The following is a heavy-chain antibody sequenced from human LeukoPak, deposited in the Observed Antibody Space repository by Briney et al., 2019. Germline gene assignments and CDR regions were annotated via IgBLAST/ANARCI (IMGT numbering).Heavy chain of an antibody. Sequence: ASVKVSCKASRNTFDTYYIHWVRLAPGRGLEWVGVIIPSGVPTCAQRFRGRIVVTRDPSTTTVSMQLTSLTSEDTAVYYCARDGHTGSCYLANMAAFDIWGQGTMVTVSS. CDR3: ARDGHTGSCYLANMAAFDI. CDR1: RNTFDTYY. J-gene: IGHJ3*02. CDR2: IIPSGVP. V-gene: IGHV1-46*02. D-gene: IGHD2-2*01.